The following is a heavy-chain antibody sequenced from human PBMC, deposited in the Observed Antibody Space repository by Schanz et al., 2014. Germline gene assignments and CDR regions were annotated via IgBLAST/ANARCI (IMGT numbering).Heavy chain of an antibody. V-gene: IGHV3-7*02. D-gene: IGHD1-1*01. CDR1: GFTFSKYW. CDR2: IKQDGSEK. J-gene: IGHJ4*02. Sequence: EVQLLESGGGLVQPGGSLRLSCGGSGFTFSKYWMSWVRQAPGKGLEWVANIKQDGSEKYYADSVKGRFTISRDNSKNTLYLQMNSLRADDTAVYFCARAHGNNWYGKGLDYWGQGTQVTVSS. CDR3: ARAHGNNWYGKGLDY.